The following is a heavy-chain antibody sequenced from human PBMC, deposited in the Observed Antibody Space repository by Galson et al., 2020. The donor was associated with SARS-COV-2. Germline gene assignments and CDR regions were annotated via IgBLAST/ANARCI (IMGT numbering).Heavy chain of an antibody. V-gene: IGHV4-39*07. Sequence: SETLSLTCLVSGGPISSSSYYLGSIRQPPGKGLEWIGSIYFSGSTYYNPSLNSRVTISVDTSKNQFSLKLRSVTAADTAVYYCAREEPMGYSSGYAFDDWGQGTLVTVSS. CDR3: AREEPMGYSSGYAFDD. CDR1: GGPISSSSYY. J-gene: IGHJ4*02. CDR2: IYFSGST. D-gene: IGHD3-22*01.